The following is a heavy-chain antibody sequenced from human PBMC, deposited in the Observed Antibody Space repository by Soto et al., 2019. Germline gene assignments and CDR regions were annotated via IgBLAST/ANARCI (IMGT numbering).Heavy chain of an antibody. CDR3: PSYASGPGYDAFDI. CDR1: GFTVSSNY. Sequence: PGGSLRLCCAASGFTVSSNYMSWVRQAPGKGLEWVSVIYSGGSTYYADSVKGRSTISRDNSKNTLYLQMNSLRAEDTAVYYCPSYASGPGYDAFDIWGKGTMVTVS. D-gene: IGHD3-10*01. J-gene: IGHJ3*02. V-gene: IGHV3-66*01. CDR2: IYSGGST.